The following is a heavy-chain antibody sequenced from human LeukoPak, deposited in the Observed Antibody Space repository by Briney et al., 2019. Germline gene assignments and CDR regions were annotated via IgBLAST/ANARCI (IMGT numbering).Heavy chain of an antibody. CDR3: AREDYYGSGSYTHFDY. CDR2: IYYSGST. D-gene: IGHD3-10*01. Sequence: MPSETLSLTCTVSGGSISSYYWSWIRQPPGKGLEWIGYIYYSGSTNYNPSLKSRVTISVDTSKNQFSLKLSSVTAADTAVYYCAREDYYGSGSYTHFDYWGQGTLVTVSS. CDR1: GGSISSYY. J-gene: IGHJ4*02. V-gene: IGHV4-59*12.